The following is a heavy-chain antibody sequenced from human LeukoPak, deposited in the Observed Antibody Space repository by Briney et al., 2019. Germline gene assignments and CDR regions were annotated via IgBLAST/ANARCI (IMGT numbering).Heavy chain of an antibody. CDR2: IYYSGST. CDR3: ARDIVVVPAASPIHWFDP. CDR1: GGSISSGDYY. V-gene: IGHV4-30-4*01. Sequence: SETVSLTCTVSGGSISSGDYYWSWIRQPPGKGLEWIGYIYYSGSTYYNPSLKSRVTISVDTSKNQFSLKLSSVTAADTAVYYCARDIVVVPAASPIHWFDPWGQGTLVTVSS. D-gene: IGHD2-2*01. J-gene: IGHJ5*02.